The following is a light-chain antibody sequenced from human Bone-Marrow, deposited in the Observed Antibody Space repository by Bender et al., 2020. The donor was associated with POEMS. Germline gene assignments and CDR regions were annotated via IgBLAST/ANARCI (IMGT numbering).Light chain of an antibody. V-gene: IGLV1-44*01. CDR2: SSH. CDR3: ASYTSTNALMI. Sequence: QSVLTQPPSASGTPGQRVTISCSGGSSNIGAHAVNWYQHLPGTAPKLLIYSSHRRPSEVPDRFSGSKSGNTASLTISGLQPEDEADYYCASYTSTNALMIFGGGTKLTVL. CDR1: SSNIGAHA. J-gene: IGLJ2*01.